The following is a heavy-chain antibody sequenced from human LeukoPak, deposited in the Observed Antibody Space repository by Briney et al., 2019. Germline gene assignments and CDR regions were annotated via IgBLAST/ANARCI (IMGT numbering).Heavy chain of an antibody. Sequence: PGGSLRLSCAASEFTFSNNYMSWVRQAPGKGLEWVSVLYSGGRAYYTDSVNGRFTISRDNSKNTLYLQMNSLRAEDTASDYRAGHTELDYWGQGTLVTVSS. J-gene: IGHJ4*02. CDR2: LYSGGRA. D-gene: IGHD1-26*01. CDR3: AGHTELDY. V-gene: IGHV3-66*04. CDR1: EFTFSNNY.